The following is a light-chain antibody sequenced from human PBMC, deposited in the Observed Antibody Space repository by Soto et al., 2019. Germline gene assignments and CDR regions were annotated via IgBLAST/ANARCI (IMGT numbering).Light chain of an antibody. Sequence: DIPMTQSPSTLSASVGDRVTITCRASQSVSNWLAWYQKKPGKAPKLLIYDASSLETGVPSTFSGSGSGTDFTLTISSLQPDDFATYYCQQYDEYPYTFGQGTELEIK. J-gene: IGKJ2*01. CDR3: QQYDEYPYT. CDR2: DAS. V-gene: IGKV1-5*01. CDR1: QSVSNW.